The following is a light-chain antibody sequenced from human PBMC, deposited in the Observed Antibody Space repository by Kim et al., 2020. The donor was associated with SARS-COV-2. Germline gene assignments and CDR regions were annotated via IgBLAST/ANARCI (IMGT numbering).Light chain of an antibody. J-gene: IGKJ2*01. V-gene: IGKV3-15*01. CDR3: QQYDKWPPAYT. Sequence: SRGEGSVLSCRAHEDVNSNLAWYQQKPVQAPRLLICAESTRATGIPVRFSGGGSETEFTLTISSLLSEDSAVYYCQQYDKWPPAYTFGQGTKLEI. CDR2: AES. CDR1: EDVNSN.